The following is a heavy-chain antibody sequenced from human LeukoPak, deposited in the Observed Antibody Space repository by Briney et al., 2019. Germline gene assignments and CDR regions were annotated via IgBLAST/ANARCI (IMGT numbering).Heavy chain of an antibody. J-gene: IGHJ4*02. D-gene: IGHD3-22*01. CDR3: ARGQWLPVFDF. CDR1: GGFNTHYY. Sequence: SETLSLTCSVSGGFNTHYYWSWIRQPPGKGLEWIGYIYHSGSTNYNPSLKSRVTISVDTSKNHFSLKLNSVTAADTAVYYCARGQWLPVFDFWGQGTLVTVSS. CDR2: IYHSGST. V-gene: IGHV4-59*01.